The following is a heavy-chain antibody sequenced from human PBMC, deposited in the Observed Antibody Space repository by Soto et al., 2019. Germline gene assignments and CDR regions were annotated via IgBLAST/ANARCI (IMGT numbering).Heavy chain of an antibody. D-gene: IGHD6-6*01. V-gene: IGHV4-59*01. CDR3: ARVGGLAARTFDY. CDR1: GGSISDFY. J-gene: IGHJ4*02. CDR2: IYYSGST. Sequence: KPSETLSLTCTVSGGSISDFYWSCIRQPPGKGLEWIGYIYYSGSTNYNPSLKSRVTISVDTSKNQFSLNLRSMSPADTAVYYCARVGGLAARTFDYWGPGTLVTVSS.